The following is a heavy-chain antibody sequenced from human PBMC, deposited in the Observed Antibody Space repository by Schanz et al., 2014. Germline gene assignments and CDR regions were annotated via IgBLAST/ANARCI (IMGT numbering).Heavy chain of an antibody. J-gene: IGHJ3*02. D-gene: IGHD3-10*01. CDR1: GYIFGSHG. Sequence: QLMQSGSEVRKPGASVKVSCKASGYIFGSHGMTWVRQAPGQGPELMGWINAHTGNTQYAQKFQGRVNMTRDTVTTTVHLELTRLRTDDTAIYYCARVHIATYHYNSPGAFDIWGRGTRVAGSS. CDR3: ARVHIATYHYNSPGAFDI. CDR2: INAHTGNT. V-gene: IGHV1-18*01.